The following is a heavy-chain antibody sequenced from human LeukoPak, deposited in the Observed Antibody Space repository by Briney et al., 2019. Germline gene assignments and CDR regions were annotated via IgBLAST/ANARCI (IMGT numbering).Heavy chain of an antibody. J-gene: IGHJ4*02. CDR1: GFTVSSNY. D-gene: IGHD3-10*01. V-gene: IGHV3-66*01. CDR3: VKDDHYGSGSYYFDS. Sequence: GGSLRLSCAASGFTVSSNYMSWVRQAPGKGLEWVSVIYSGGSTYYADSVKGRFTISRDNSKNTLYLQMNSLRVEDTAVYYCVKDDHYGSGSYYFDSWGQGTLVTVSS. CDR2: IYSGGST.